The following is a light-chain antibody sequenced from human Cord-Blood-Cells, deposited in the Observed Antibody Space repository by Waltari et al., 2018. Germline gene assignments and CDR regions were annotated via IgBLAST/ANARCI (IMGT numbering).Light chain of an antibody. V-gene: IGKV1-39*01. CDR2: AAS. CDR1: QSIRSY. CDR3: QQSYSTPT. Sequence: DIQMTQSPSSLSASVGDRVTITCRASQSIRSYLNWYQQKPGKAPKLLIYAASSLQSGVPSRFSGSGSVTDFTLTISSLQPEDFATYYCQQSYSTPTFGQGTKVEIK. J-gene: IGKJ1*01.